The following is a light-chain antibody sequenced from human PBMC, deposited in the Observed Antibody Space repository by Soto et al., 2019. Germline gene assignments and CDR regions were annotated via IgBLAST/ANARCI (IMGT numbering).Light chain of an antibody. CDR2: AAP. J-gene: IGKJ3*01. CDR3: QQANSFQFT. Sequence: DLQLTQSPSSVSASVGDRVTSTCRASQGSSSWLAWYQQKPGKAPKPLIYAAPSLQSGVPSRFSGSGSGTDFTLTISSLQPEDFATYYCQQANSFQFTFGPGTKVDIK. CDR1: QGSSSW. V-gene: IGKV1-12*01.